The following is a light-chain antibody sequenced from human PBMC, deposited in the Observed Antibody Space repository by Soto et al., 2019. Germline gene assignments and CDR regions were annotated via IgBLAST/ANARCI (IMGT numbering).Light chain of an antibody. Sequence: QSALTQPRSVSGSPGQSVTISCSGTSSDVGGYEYVSWYQQHPGKAPRLLIYHVGQRPSGVPDRFSGSKSGTTASLTISGLQADDEAEYYCSSYTDGTTVIFGGGTKLTVL. CDR3: SSYTDGTTVI. CDR1: SSDVGGYEY. V-gene: IGLV2-11*01. J-gene: IGLJ2*01. CDR2: HVG.